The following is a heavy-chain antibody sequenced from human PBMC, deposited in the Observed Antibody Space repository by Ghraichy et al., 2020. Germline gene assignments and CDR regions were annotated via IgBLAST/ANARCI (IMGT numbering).Heavy chain of an antibody. CDR2: ISYDGSNK. V-gene: IGHV3-30*03. CDR1: GFTFSSYG. J-gene: IGHJ4*02. CDR3: ATIVGAPDY. Sequence: LSLTCAASGFTFSSYGIHWVRQAPGKGLEWVAVISYDGSNKYYADSVKGRFTISRDNSKNTLYLQMNSLRAEDTAVYYCATIVGAPDYWGQGTLVTVSS. D-gene: IGHD1-26*01.